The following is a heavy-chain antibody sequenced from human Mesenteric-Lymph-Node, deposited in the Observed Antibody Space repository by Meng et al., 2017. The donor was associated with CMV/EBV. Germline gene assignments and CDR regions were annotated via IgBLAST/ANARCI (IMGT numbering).Heavy chain of an antibody. CDR3: TTYFTARERGDFDY. D-gene: IGHD1-1*01. J-gene: IGHJ4*02. CDR1: VFTFSDAW. CDR2: IISKTDGGTT. Sequence: SVFTFSDAWMIWVRQAPGKGLEWVGRIISKTDGGTTDYAAPVKGRFTISRDDSKNTLYLQMNSLKTEDTAVYYCTTYFTARERGDFDYWGQGTLVTVSS. V-gene: IGHV3-15*01.